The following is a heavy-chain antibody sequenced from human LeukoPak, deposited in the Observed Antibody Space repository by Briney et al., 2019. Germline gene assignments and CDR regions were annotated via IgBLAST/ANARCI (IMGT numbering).Heavy chain of an antibody. V-gene: IGHV3-30-3*01. CDR3: ARGGAQQLEY. D-gene: IGHD6-13*01. CDR2: ISYDGSNK. Sequence: PGGSLRLSCAASGFTFSSYAMHWVRQAPGKGLEWVAVISYDGSNKYYADSVKGRFTISRDNSKNTLYLQMNSLRAEDTAVYYCARGGAQQLEYWGQGTLVTVSS. CDR1: GFTFSSYA. J-gene: IGHJ4*02.